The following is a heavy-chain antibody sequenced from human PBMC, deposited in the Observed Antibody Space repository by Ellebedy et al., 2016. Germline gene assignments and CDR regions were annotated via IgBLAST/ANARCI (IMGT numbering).Heavy chain of an antibody. V-gene: IGHV3-33*01. CDR1: GFSFSNYG. D-gene: IGHD6-25*01. CDR3: ARAGSSGFDP. CDR2: IWYDGNNK. J-gene: IGHJ5*02. Sequence: GGSLRLSXAASGFSFSNYGMHWVRQAPGKGLEWVAVIWYDGNNKYYTDSVKGRFTISRDNSKNTLYLQMNSLRAEDTVVYYCARAGSSGFDPWGQGTLVTVSS.